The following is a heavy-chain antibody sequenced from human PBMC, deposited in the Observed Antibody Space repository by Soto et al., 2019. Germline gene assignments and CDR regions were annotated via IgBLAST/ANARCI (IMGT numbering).Heavy chain of an antibody. D-gene: IGHD3-3*01. J-gene: IGHJ5*02. Sequence: SETLSLTCAVSGGSISSSNWWSGVRQPPGKGLEWIGEIYHSGSTNYNPSLKSRVTISVDKSKNQFSLKLSSVTAADTAVYYCARGGDYDFWSGYQGWFDPWGQGTLVTVSS. CDR2: IYHSGST. CDR3: ARGGDYDFWSGYQGWFDP. V-gene: IGHV4-4*02. CDR1: GGSISSSNW.